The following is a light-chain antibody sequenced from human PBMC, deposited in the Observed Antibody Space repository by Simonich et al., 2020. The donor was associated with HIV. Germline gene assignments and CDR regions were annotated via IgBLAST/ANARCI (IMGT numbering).Light chain of an antibody. CDR1: GSDVGVYNY. J-gene: IGLJ2*01. CDR2: DFS. V-gene: IGLV2-14*01. Sequence: QSALTQPASVSGSPGQSITISCTGTGSDVGVYNYVSWYQQHPGKAPKLMIYDFSKRPSGFFNRFSGSKSGNTASLTISGLQAEDEADYYCSSYTSSTTYVLFGGGTKLTVL. CDR3: SSYTSSTTYVL.